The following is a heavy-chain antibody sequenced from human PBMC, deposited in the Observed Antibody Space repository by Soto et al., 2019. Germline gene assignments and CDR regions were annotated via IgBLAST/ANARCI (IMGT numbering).Heavy chain of an antibody. CDR3: TRDPSIAARRAYYGMDV. CDR2: IRSKAYGGTT. D-gene: IGHD6-6*01. V-gene: IGHV3-49*03. Sequence: PGGSLRLSCTASGFTLGDYAMSWFRQTPGKGLEWVGFIRSKAYGGTTEYAASVKGRFTISRDDSKSIAYLQMNSLKTEDTAVHYCTRDPSIAARRAYYGMDVWGQGTTVTVSS. CDR1: GFTLGDYA. J-gene: IGHJ6*02.